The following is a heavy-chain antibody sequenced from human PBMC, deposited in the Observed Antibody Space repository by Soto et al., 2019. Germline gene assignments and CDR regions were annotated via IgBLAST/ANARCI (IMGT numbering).Heavy chain of an antibody. CDR1: GLIFSNAW. D-gene: IGHD6-19*01. Sequence: EVQLVESGGGLVKPGGSLRVSCAASGLIFSNAWVSWVRQAPGKGLEWIGRIKSKTDGGTTNYAAPVKGRFTISRDDSXITLYLQMNSLKTEDTAVYYCTTVGYRRGWQELDYWGQGTLVTVSS. V-gene: IGHV3-15*01. CDR2: IKSKTDGGTT. J-gene: IGHJ4*02. CDR3: TTVGYRRGWQELDY.